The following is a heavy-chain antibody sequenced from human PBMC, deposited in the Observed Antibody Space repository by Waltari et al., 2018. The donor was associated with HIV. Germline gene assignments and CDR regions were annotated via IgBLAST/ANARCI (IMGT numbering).Heavy chain of an antibody. J-gene: IGHJ4*02. CDR2: IYTRGST. CDR3: ARDDLGSGWFFDY. V-gene: IGHV4-61*02. D-gene: IGHD6-19*01. CDR1: GVSISSASYY. Sequence: QVQLQESGPGLLKPSQTLSLTCTVSGVSISSASYYWTGIRQSPGKGLEWIGRIYTRGSTSYNPALKSRVSISIDTSRNQFSLRLTSVTAADTAVYYCARDDLGSGWFFDYWGPGTLVTVSS.